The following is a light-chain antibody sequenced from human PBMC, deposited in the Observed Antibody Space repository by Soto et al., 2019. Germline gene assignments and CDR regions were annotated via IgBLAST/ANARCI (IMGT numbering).Light chain of an antibody. CDR2: GAS. CDR3: QQRSDWPPALT. CDR1: QSVSSSSY. J-gene: IGKJ4*01. V-gene: IGKV3D-20*02. Sequence: EIVLTQSPGTLSLSPGERATLSCRASQSVSSSSYLAWYQQKPGQAPRLLIYGASSRATGIPDRFSGSGSATDFTLSISRLEPLDFAVYYCQQRSDWPPALTFGGGTKVVVK.